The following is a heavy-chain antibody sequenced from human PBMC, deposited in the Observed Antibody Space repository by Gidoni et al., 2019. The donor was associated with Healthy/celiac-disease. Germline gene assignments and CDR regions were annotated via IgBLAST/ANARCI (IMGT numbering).Heavy chain of an antibody. CDR1: GGSFSGDY. Sequence: QVQLQQWREGLLQPSETLSLTCAVYGGSFSGDYWSWIRQPPGKGLEWIGEKNHSGSTNYNPSLKSRVTISVDTSKTRCSLKLSSVTAADTAVYYCARARIAAGSGWFDPWGQGTLVTVSS. D-gene: IGHD6-13*01. J-gene: IGHJ5*02. V-gene: IGHV4-34*01. CDR3: ARARIAAGSGWFDP. CDR2: KNHSGST.